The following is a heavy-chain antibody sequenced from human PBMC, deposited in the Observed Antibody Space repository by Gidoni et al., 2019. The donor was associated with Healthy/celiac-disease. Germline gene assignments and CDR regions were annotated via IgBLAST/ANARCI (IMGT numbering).Heavy chain of an antibody. D-gene: IGHD3-3*01. CDR3: AREVTIFGVVILVEGRIDY. Sequence: EVQLVESGGCLVQPGGSLRLSCAASGFTFSSHWLSWVRQAPGKGLEWVANIKQDGSEKYYVDSVKGRFTISRDNAKNSLYLQMNSLRAEDTAVYYCAREVTIFGVVILVEGRIDYWGQGTLVTVSS. CDR1: GFTFSSHW. V-gene: IGHV3-7*01. CDR2: IKQDGSEK. J-gene: IGHJ4*02.